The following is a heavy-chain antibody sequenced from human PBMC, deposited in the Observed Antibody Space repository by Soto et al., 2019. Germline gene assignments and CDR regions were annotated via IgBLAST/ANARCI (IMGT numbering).Heavy chain of an antibody. CDR3: ARQTHGGYFKYLDY. Sequence: ESLKITCDVSGYSFANYWICWERQLPGQGLQWLGTLDCSDYYTRYSPSLQGHVTISAVWSLNTAYLHCSSLQAPDTAISFCARQTHGGYFKYLDYRGQGALVTASS. V-gene: IGHV5-10-1*01. D-gene: IGHD4-17*01. J-gene: IGHJ4*02. CDR2: LDCSDYYT. CDR1: GYSFANYW.